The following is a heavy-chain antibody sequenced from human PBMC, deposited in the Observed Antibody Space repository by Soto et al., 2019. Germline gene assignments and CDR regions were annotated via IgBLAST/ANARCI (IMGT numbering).Heavy chain of an antibody. CDR2: ISFGGDTK. CDR3: TIEIRGDFTQYDY. D-gene: IGHD4-17*01. CDR1: GFAFNTFA. J-gene: IGHJ4*02. Sequence: GGSLRLSCAASGFAFNTFAMHWVRQGPGKGLEWVAFISFGGDTKFYADSVRGRFTISRDNSKNTLYLQMNSLRAEDTAVYYSTIEIRGDFTQYDYWGQGTLVTVFS. V-gene: IGHV3-30-3*01.